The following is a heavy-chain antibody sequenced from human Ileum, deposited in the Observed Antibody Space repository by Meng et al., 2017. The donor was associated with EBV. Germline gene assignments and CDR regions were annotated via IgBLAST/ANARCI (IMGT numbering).Heavy chain of an antibody. D-gene: IGHD1-26*01. J-gene: IGHJ4*02. CDR2: IYYSGTT. CDR3: ASRELAPFDY. Sequence: QLQLHETGTGLVKPSETLSLTCSVAGGSFSSRKYYWGCIRQPPGKALEWIASIYYSGTTYYNPSLQSRVSISVDKSKNQVSLNMTSMTAADTAVYYCASRELAPFDYWGQGTLVTVSS. CDR1: GGSFSSRKYY. V-gene: IGHV4-39*07.